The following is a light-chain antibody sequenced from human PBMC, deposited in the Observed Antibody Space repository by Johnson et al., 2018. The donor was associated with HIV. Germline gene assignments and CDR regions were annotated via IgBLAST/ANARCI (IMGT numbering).Light chain of an antibody. CDR1: SSNIGNNY. V-gene: IGLV1-51*02. CDR3: GTWDNSLNTGAV. CDR2: ENN. J-gene: IGLJ1*01. Sequence: QLVLTQPPSVSAAQGQRFTISCSGSSSNIGNNYVSWYQQLPGTAPKLLIYENNKRPSGIPDRFSGSKSGTSATLGITGLQTGDEADYYCGTWDNSLNTGAVFGPGTKVTVL.